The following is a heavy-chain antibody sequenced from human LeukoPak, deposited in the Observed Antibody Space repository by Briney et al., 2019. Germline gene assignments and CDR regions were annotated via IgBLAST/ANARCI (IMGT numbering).Heavy chain of an antibody. CDR1: GGSISSGGYY. CDR2: IYYSGST. D-gene: IGHD3-16*02. CDR3: ARVVWGSYRYAFDY. J-gene: IGHJ4*02. Sequence: SETLSLTCTVSGGSISSGGYYWSWIRQHPGKGLEWIGYIYYSGSTYYNPSLKSRVTISVDTSKNQFSLKLSSVTAADTAVYYCARVVWGSYRYAFDYWGQGTLVTVSS. V-gene: IGHV4-31*03.